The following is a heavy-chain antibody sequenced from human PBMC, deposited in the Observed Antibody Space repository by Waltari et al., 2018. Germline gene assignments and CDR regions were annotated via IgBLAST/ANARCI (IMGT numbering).Heavy chain of an antibody. V-gene: IGHV6-1*01. CDR2: AYDRSRWYY. Sequence: QVQLQQSGPGLVKPSQTLSLTCAISGDTVSTNSAALNWIRQSPSGGLVWLGRAYDRSRWYYDYAVSVRSRISINPDTSKDQFALVLNSVSPEDTAVYYCARGHLYAYDYWGQGTLVTVSS. CDR1: GDTVSTNSAA. J-gene: IGHJ4*02. CDR3: ARGHLYAYDY. D-gene: IGHD3-16*01.